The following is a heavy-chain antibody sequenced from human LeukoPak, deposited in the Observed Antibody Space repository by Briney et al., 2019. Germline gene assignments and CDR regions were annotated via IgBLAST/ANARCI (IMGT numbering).Heavy chain of an antibody. CDR2: ISSSSSYI. Sequence: GGSLRLSCAASGFTFSSYSMNWVRQAPGKGLEWVSSISSSSSYIYYADSVKGRFTISRDNAKNSLYLQMNSLRAEDTAVYYCASPSGSDDAFDTWGQGTMVTVSS. CDR1: GFTFSSYS. CDR3: ASPSGSDDAFDT. D-gene: IGHD1-26*01. V-gene: IGHV3-21*01. J-gene: IGHJ3*02.